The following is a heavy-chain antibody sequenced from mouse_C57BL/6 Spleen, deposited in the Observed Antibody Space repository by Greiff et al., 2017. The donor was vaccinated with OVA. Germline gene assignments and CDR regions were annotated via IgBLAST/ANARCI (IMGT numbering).Heavy chain of an antibody. V-gene: IGHV1-7*01. Sequence: QVQLKLSGAELAKPGASVKLSCKASGYTFTSYWMHWVKQRPGQGLEWIGYINPSSGYTTYNQKFKDKATLTADKSSSTAYMQLSSRTYEDSAVYYCARCYGSSYGYFDVWGTGTTVTVSS. CDR1: GYTFTSYW. CDR2: INPSSGYT. J-gene: IGHJ1*03. CDR3: ARCYGSSYGYFDV. D-gene: IGHD1-1*01.